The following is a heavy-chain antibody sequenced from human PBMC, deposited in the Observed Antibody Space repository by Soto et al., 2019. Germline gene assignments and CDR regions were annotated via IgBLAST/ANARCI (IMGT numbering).Heavy chain of an antibody. CDR1: GFTVSSNY. D-gene: IGHD4-17*01. J-gene: IGHJ1*01. CDR2: IYSGGST. Sequence: EVQLVESGGGLVQPGGSLRLSCAASGFTVSSNYMSWVRQAPGKGLEWVSVIYSGGSTSYADSVKGRFTISRDYSNNTLYRHMNSLRSEDTAMYYCARDAFGDYGQQYFQHWGQGTLVSVSS. V-gene: IGHV3-66*01. CDR3: ARDAFGDYGQQYFQH.